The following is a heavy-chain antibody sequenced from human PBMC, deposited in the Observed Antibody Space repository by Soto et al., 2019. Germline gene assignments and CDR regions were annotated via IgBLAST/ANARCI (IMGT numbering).Heavy chain of an antibody. D-gene: IGHD2-8*01. Sequence: PGGSLRLSCAASGFTFSSYTMHWVRQAPGKGLEWVAVITSEGNIRLYADYVKGQFSISRDTSKDTLYLQMSSLRPEDTAVYYCARALIPYCSRNSCRYFDYWGQGTLVTVSS. CDR1: GFTFSSYT. J-gene: IGHJ4*02. CDR3: ARALIPYCSRNSCRYFDY. CDR2: ITSEGNIR. V-gene: IGHV3-30-3*01.